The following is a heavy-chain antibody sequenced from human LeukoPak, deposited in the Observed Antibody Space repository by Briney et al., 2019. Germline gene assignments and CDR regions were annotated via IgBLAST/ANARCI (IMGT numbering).Heavy chain of an antibody. CDR2: INPTSGNT. CDR1: GFTFTDYY. Sequence: ASVKVSCKASGFTFTDYYIHWVGQAPGQGLEWMGWINPTSGNTNSAQKFQGRVTMTRDTSITTAYMELSRLTSDDTAMYYCARARRDIGYDGWFDPWGQGTLVTVSS. V-gene: IGHV1-2*02. CDR3: ARARRDIGYDGWFDP. J-gene: IGHJ5*02. D-gene: IGHD5-12*01.